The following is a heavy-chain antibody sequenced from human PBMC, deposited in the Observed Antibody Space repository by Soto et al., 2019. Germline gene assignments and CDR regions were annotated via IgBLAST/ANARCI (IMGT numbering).Heavy chain of an antibody. Sequence: SETLSLTCEFSGGFFSAYYWTWIRQPPGKGLEWIGEINQSSTTDYSPSLRSRVSMSIDTSKDQFSLKLASVTAADTAVYYCARGFFDFGVIILDYWGQGALVTVSS. CDR2: INQSSTT. V-gene: IGHV4-34*01. J-gene: IGHJ4*02. CDR1: GGFFSAYY. CDR3: ARGFFDFGVIILDY. D-gene: IGHD3-3*01.